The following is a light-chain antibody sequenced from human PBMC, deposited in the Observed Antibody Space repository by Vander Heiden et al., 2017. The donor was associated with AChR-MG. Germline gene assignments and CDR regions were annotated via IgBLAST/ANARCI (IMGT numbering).Light chain of an antibody. V-gene: IGKV1-27*01. CDR1: QRISTY. CDR3: QKYNSAPQT. CDR2: AAS. J-gene: IGKJ1*01. Sequence: DLQMTQSPSSLSASVGDRVTITCRASQRISTYLAWYQQKPGRVPNLLIYAASTLQSGVPSRFSGSGSETEFSLTISSLQPEDVATYYCQKYNSAPQTFGQGTKVEIK.